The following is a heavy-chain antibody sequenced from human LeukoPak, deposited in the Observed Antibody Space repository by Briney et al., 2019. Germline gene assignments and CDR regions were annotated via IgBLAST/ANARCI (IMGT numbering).Heavy chain of an antibody. Sequence: SETLSLTCTVSGGSISSGGYYWSWIRQHPGKGLEWIGYIYYSGSTYYNPSLKSRVTISVDTSKNQFSLKLSSVTAADTVVYYCARGGGGYDSTQYYFDYWGQGTLVTVSS. V-gene: IGHV4-31*03. D-gene: IGHD5-12*01. CDR3: ARGGGGYDSTQYYFDY. CDR2: IYYSGST. J-gene: IGHJ4*02. CDR1: GGSISSGGYY.